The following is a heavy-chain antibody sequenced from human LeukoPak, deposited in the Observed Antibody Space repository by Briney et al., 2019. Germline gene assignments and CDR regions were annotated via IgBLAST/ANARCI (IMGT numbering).Heavy chain of an antibody. V-gene: IGHV1-18*01. Sequence: GASVKVSCKASGYTFTSYGISWVRQAPGQGLEWMGWISAYNGNTNYAQELQGRVTMTTDTSTSTAYMELRSLRSDDTAVYYCASGGGNLGPNYYYYGMDVWGQGTTVTVSS. J-gene: IGHJ6*02. CDR3: ASGGGNLGPNYYYYGMDV. CDR1: GYTFTSYG. CDR2: ISAYNGNT. D-gene: IGHD4-23*01.